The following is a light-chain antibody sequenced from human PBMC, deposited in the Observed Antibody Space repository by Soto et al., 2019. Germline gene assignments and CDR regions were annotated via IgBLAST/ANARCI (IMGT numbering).Light chain of an antibody. CDR2: DAS. V-gene: IGKV3-11*01. CDR3: QQRSNWPIT. J-gene: IGKJ5*01. Sequence: EIVMTQSPATLSVSLGDRATLSCRASQSVSTYLAWYQQKPGQAPRLLIYDASNRATGIPARFSGSGSGTDFTLTISSLEPEDFAVYYCQQRSNWPITFGQGTRLEIK. CDR1: QSVSTY.